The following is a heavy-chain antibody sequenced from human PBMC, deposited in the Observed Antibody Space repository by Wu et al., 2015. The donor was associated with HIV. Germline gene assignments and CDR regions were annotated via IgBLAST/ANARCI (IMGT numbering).Heavy chain of an antibody. J-gene: IGHJ4*02. CDR1: GYSFTSYG. V-gene: IGHV1-18*01. CDR2: ISAHNGHT. CDR3: ARGGAAARNYYFDY. Sequence: QVQLVQSGAEVKKPGASVKVSCKASGYSFTSYGISWVRQAPGQGLEWMGWISAHNGHTNYAQKFQGRVTMTRDTSISTAYMELTRLRSDDTAVYYCARGGAAARNYYFDYWGQGTLVTVSS. D-gene: IGHD6-25*01.